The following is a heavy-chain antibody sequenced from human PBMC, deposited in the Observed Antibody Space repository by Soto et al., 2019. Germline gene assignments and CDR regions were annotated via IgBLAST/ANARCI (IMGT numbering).Heavy chain of an antibody. V-gene: IGHV3-30-3*01. J-gene: IGHJ2*01. Sequence: QVQLVESGGGVVQPGRSLRLSCAASGFTFSSYAMHWVRQAPGKGLEWVAVISYDGSNKYYADSVKGRFTISRDNSTNTLYLQMNSLRAEDTAVYYCARPLWRDDYNWGYFDLWGRGTLGTVSS. CDR2: ISYDGSNK. CDR3: ARPLWRDDYNWGYFDL. CDR1: GFTFSSYA. D-gene: IGHD4-4*01.